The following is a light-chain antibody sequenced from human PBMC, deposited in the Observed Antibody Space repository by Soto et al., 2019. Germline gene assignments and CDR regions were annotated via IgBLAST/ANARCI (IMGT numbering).Light chain of an antibody. CDR2: DVS. CDR1: SSDVGGYNY. CDR3: SSYTSSSTLDNYV. V-gene: IGLV2-14*01. Sequence: QSVLTQPASVSGSPGQSITISCTGTSSDVGGYNYVSWYQQHPGKAPKLMIYDVSNRPSGVSNRFSGSKSGNTASLTISGLQAEDDADYYCSSYTSSSTLDNYVFGTGTKVTVL. J-gene: IGLJ1*01.